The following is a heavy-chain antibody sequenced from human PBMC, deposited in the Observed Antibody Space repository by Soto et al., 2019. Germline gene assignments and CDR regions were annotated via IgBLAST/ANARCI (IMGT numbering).Heavy chain of an antibody. CDR2: IGTAGDT. V-gene: IGHV3-13*01. J-gene: IGHJ4*02. Sequence: GGSLRLSCAASGFTFSSYDMHWGRQATGKGLEWVSAIGTAGDTYYPGSVKGRFTISRENAKNSLYLQMNSLRAGDTAVYYCARGHYYDSTTYYFDYWGQGTLVTVSS. CDR3: ARGHYYDSTTYYFDY. CDR1: GFTFSSYD. D-gene: IGHD3-22*01.